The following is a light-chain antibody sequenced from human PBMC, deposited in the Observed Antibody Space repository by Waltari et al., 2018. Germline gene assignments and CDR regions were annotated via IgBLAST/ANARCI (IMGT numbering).Light chain of an antibody. Sequence: EIVLTKSPGTLSLSTGERATLSCRASQSVSSSFLAWYHQKPGEAPRILIYGASSRATDIPDCFSGSGSRTDFTLTSSRLGPEDFAVYYSQQYGSSLRTFGGATNVEIK. J-gene: IGKJ4*01. V-gene: IGKV3-20*01. CDR1: QSVSSSF. CDR3: QQYGSSLRT. CDR2: GAS.